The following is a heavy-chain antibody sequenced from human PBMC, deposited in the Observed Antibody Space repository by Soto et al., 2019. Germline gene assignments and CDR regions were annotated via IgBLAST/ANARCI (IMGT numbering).Heavy chain of an antibody. Sequence: LRLSCAASGFTFSSYEMNWVRQAPGKGLEWVSFISGTGTTIYYADSVKGRFTISRDNAKNSLYLQMNSLRAEDTAVYYCATLGSVYSGYDYVVAFDYWGQGTLVTVSS. CDR1: GFTFSSYE. V-gene: IGHV3-48*03. CDR2: ISGTGTTI. CDR3: ATLGSVYSGYDYVVAFDY. D-gene: IGHD5-12*01. J-gene: IGHJ4*02.